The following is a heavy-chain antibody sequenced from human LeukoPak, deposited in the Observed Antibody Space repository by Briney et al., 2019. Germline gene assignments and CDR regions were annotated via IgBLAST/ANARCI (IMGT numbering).Heavy chain of an antibody. V-gene: IGHV4-59*01. J-gene: IGHJ2*01. CDR3: VRSGGYYAQAL. Sequence: PSETLSLICTVSGGSISGYYWTWVRQPPGKGLEWIGYIHYSGSTSYNPSLNSRVTISVDTSRKQFSLRVTSVTAADAAVYYCVRSGGYYAQALWGRGTLVIVSS. D-gene: IGHD3-22*01. CDR2: IHYSGST. CDR1: GGSISGYY.